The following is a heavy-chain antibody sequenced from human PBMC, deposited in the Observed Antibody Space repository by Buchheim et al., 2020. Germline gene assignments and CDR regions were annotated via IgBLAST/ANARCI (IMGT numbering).Heavy chain of an antibody. D-gene: IGHD2-2*01. CDR3: AKRGGGYCSSTSCRFSYGMDV. V-gene: IGHV3-23*01. CDR1: GFTFSSYA. Sequence: EVQLLESGGGLVQPGGSLRLSCAASGFTFSSYAMSWVRQAPGKGLEWVSAISGSGGSTYYADSVKGRFTISRDNSKNTLYLQINSLRAEDTAVYYCAKRGGGYCSSTSCRFSYGMDVWGQGTT. CDR2: ISGSGGST. J-gene: IGHJ6*02.